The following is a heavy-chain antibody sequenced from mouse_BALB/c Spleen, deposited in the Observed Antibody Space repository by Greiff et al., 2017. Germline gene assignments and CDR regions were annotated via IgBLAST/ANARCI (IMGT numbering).Heavy chain of an antibody. CDR3: ARENYFDY. J-gene: IGHJ2*01. CDR1: GFTFSSFG. CDR2: ISSGSSTI. V-gene: IGHV5-17*02. Sequence: EVQLVESGGGLVQPGGSRKLSCAASGFTFSSFGMHWVRQAPEKGLEWVAYISSGSSTIYYADTVKGRFTISRDNPKNTLFLQMTSLRSEDTAMYYCARENYFDYWGQGTTLTVSS.